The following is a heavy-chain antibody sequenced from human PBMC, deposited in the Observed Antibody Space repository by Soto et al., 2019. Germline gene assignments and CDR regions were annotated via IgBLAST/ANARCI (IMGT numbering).Heavy chain of an antibody. CDR3: ARGVLCSGGSCYPYYYYGMDV. D-gene: IGHD2-15*01. CDR2: INWSGGST. V-gene: IGHV3-20*04. Sequence: TGGSLRLSCAASGFTFDDYGMNWVRQAPGKGLEWVSGINWSGGSTSYAVSVQGRFTISRDNAKNSLYLQMDSLRAGDTALYFSARGVLCSGGSCYPYYYYGMDVWGQGTTVTVSS. CDR1: GFTFDDYG. J-gene: IGHJ6*02.